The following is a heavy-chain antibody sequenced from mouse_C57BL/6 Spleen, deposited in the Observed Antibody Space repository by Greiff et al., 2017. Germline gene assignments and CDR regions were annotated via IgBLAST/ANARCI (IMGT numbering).Heavy chain of an antibody. D-gene: IGHD2-13*01. CDR1: GFSLTSYG. CDR3: AREGAGDCWYFDV. V-gene: IGHV2-6*03. Sequence: QVQLKESGPGLVAPSQSLSITCTVSGFSLTSYGVHWVRQPPGKGLEWLVVIWSDGSKTYNSAIKSRLSISKDNSKRQVFLKMNSLQTNDTAMYYCAREGAGDCWYFDVWGTGTTVTVSS. CDR2: IWSDGSK. J-gene: IGHJ1*03.